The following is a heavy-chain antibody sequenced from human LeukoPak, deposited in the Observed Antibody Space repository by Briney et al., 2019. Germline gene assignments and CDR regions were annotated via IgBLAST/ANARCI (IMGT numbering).Heavy chain of an antibody. CDR3: VRSSSGWHDY. V-gene: IGHV3-33*01. CDR2: IWYDGSNK. CDR1: GFTFSSYG. Sequence: GGSLRLSCAASGFTFSSYGMHWVRQAPGKGLEWVAVIWYDGSNKYYADSVKGRFTISRDNSKNTLYLQMNSLRVADTAVYHCVRSSSGWHDYWGQGTLVTVSS. J-gene: IGHJ4*02. D-gene: IGHD6-19*01.